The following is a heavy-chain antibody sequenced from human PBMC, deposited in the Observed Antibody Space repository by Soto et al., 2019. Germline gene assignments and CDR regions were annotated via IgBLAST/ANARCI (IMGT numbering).Heavy chain of an antibody. CDR1: GGSISSYY. J-gene: IGHJ5*02. Sequence: SETLSLTCTVSGGSISSYYWSWIRQPPGKGLEWIGYIYYSGSTNYNPSLKSRVTISVDTSKNQFSLKLSSVTAADTAVYYCARDIEWLRLRWFDPWGQGTLVTVS. CDR3: ARDIEWLRLRWFDP. V-gene: IGHV4-59*01. D-gene: IGHD5-12*01. CDR2: IYYSGST.